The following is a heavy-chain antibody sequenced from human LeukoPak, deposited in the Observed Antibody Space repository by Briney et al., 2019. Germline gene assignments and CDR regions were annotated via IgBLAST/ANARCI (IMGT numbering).Heavy chain of an antibody. CDR2: ISSSGSTI. D-gene: IGHD2-21*02. Sequence: QPGGSLRLSCAASGFTFSSYEMNWVRQAPGKGLEWVSYISSSGSTIYYADSVKGRFTISRDNAKNSLYLQMNSLRAEDTAVYYCAKSVPCGGDCYSLGLTDYWGQGTLVTVSS. CDR1: GFTFSSYE. J-gene: IGHJ4*02. CDR3: AKSVPCGGDCYSLGLTDY. V-gene: IGHV3-48*03.